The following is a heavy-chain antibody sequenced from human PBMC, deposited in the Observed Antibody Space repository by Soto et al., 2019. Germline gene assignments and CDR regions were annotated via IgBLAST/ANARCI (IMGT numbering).Heavy chain of an antibody. D-gene: IGHD6-13*01. Sequence: SETLSLTCTVSGGSISSGGYYWSWIRQHPGKGLEWIGYIYYSGSTYYNPSLKSRVTISVDTSKNQFSLKLSSVTAADTAVYYCARNFRLAAGTSGWLDPWGQGTLVT. V-gene: IGHV4-31*03. J-gene: IGHJ5*02. CDR3: ARNFRLAAGTSGWLDP. CDR1: GGSISSGGYY. CDR2: IYYSGST.